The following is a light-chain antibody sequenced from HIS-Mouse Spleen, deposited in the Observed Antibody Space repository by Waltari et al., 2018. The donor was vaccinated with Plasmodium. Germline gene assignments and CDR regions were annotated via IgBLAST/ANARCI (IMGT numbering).Light chain of an antibody. CDR3: QAWDSSTDYV. V-gene: IGLV3-1*01. Sequence: SITCSGDKLGDKYACWYQQKPGQSPVLVIYQDSKRPSGIPERFSGSNSGNTATLTISGTQAMDEADYYCQAWDSSTDYVFGTGTKVTVL. CDR1: KLGDKY. J-gene: IGLJ1*01. CDR2: QDS.